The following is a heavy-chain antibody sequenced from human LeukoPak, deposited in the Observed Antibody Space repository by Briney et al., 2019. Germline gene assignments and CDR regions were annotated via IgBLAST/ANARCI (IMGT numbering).Heavy chain of an antibody. CDR3: AKGVTTTVTTYFDY. D-gene: IGHD4-17*01. V-gene: IGHV3-7*01. Sequence: GGSLRLSCAASGFTFSSYWMSWVRQAPGKGLEWVANIKQDGSNKYYADSVKGRFTISRDNSKNTLYLQMNSLRAEDTAVYYCAKGVTTTVTTYFDYWGQGTLVTVSS. CDR2: IKQDGSNK. CDR1: GFTFSSYW. J-gene: IGHJ4*02.